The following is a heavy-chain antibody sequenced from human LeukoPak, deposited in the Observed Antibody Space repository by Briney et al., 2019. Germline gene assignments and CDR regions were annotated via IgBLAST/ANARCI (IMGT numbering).Heavy chain of an antibody. J-gene: IGHJ4*02. CDR1: GFTSSSYA. CDR3: ARRGDYFPFDY. Sequence: GGSLRLSCAASGFTSSSYAMSWVRQALGKGLEWVSTINGNGDNTYYADSVKGRVTISRDNSKNTLYLQMNSLRVEDTAVYYCARRGDYFPFDYWGQGILVTVSS. V-gene: IGHV3-23*01. CDR2: INGNGDNT. D-gene: IGHD3-16*01.